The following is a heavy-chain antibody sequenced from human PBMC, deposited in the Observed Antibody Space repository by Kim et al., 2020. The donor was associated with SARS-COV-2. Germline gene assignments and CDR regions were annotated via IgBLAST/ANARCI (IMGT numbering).Heavy chain of an antibody. CDR1: GFTFSSYT. V-gene: IGHV3-48*01. J-gene: IGHJ4*02. CDR2: ISGNGNTT. CDR3: ARDFRLGY. D-gene: IGHD3-16*01. Sequence: GGSLRLSCGASGFTFSSYTMNLVRLSPGKGLEWISYISGNGNTTIYADSVKGRFTISRDNAKNSLYLQLNSLRAEDTAVYYCARDFRLGYWGQGTLVSVSS.